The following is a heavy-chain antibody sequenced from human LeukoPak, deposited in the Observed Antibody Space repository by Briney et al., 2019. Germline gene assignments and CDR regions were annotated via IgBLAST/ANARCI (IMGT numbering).Heavy chain of an antibody. J-gene: IGHJ4*02. D-gene: IGHD3-22*01. Sequence: SETLSLTCTVSGGSISSYYWSWIRQPPGKGLEWIGYIYYSGGTNYNPSLKSRVTISVDTSKNQFSLKLSSVTAADTAVYYCARDSDSSGYYPLLFGYWGQGTLVTVSS. CDR3: ARDSDSSGYYPLLFGY. CDR2: IYYSGGT. V-gene: IGHV4-59*01. CDR1: GGSISSYY.